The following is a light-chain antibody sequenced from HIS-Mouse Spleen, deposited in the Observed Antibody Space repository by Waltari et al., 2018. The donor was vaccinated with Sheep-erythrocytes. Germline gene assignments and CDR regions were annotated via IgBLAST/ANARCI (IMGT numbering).Light chain of an antibody. Sequence: SYELTQPPSVSVSPGQTARITCSGDALPKKYAYGYQQKSGQDPVLVIYEDSKRPSGIPERFSGSSSGTMATLTISGAQVEDEADYYCYSTDSSGNHRVFGTGTKVTVL. CDR3: YSTDSSGNHRV. J-gene: IGLJ1*01. V-gene: IGLV3-10*01. CDR1: ALPKKY. CDR2: EDS.